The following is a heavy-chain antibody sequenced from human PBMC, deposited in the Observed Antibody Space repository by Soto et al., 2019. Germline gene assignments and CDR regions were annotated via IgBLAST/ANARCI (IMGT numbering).Heavy chain of an antibody. Sequence: QVQLQESGPGLVKPSETLSLTCTVSGGSISSYYWSWIRQPPGKGLEWIGYIYYSGSTNYNPSLKSRVTISVDTSKNQFSLKLSSVTAADTAVYYCARGQRSDYSYYYYMEVWGKGTTVTVSS. CDR3: ARGQRSDYSYYYYMEV. CDR2: IYYSGST. J-gene: IGHJ6*03. D-gene: IGHD1-1*01. CDR1: GGSISSYY. V-gene: IGHV4-59*01.